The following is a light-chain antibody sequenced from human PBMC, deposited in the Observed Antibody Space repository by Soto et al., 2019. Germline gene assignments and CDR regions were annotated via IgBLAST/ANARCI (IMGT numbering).Light chain of an antibody. CDR3: QQYETFSGP. Sequence: DIEMTQKTNTLSASVGDRVTITCRASQSISSWLAWYQQKPGKAPKLLIYDASALPRGVPSRFSGSGSGTKFTLTIASLQPDDFATYYCQQYETFSGPFGPGTKV. V-gene: IGKV1-5*01. J-gene: IGKJ1*01. CDR1: QSISSW. CDR2: DAS.